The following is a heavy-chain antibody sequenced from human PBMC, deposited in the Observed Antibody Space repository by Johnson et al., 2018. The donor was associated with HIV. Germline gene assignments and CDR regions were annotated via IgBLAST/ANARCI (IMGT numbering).Heavy chain of an antibody. CDR2: ISSSGSTI. CDR1: GFTFSSYE. D-gene: IGHD1-26*01. J-gene: IGHJ3*02. CDR3: ARVMYGGSSKSAAFDI. Sequence: VQLVESGGGLVQPGGSLRLSCAASGFTFSSYEMNWGRQAPGKGLEWVSYISSSGSTIYYAASVKGRFTISRENAKNSLYLQMNSLRVGDTAVYYCARVMYGGSSKSAAFDIWGQGTMVTVSS. V-gene: IGHV3-48*03.